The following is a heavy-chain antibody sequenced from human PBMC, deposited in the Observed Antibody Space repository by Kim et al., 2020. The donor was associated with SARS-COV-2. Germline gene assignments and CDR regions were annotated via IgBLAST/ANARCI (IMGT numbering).Heavy chain of an antibody. CDR3: ARADYDILTGYYTTPYGMDV. CDR1: GGSISSSNW. D-gene: IGHD3-9*01. V-gene: IGHV4-4*02. Sequence: SETLSLTCAVSGGSISSSNWWSWVRQPPGKGLEWIGEIYHSGSTNYNPSLKSRVTISVDKSKNQFSLKLSSVTAADTAVYYRARADYDILTGYYTTPYGMDVWGQGTTVTVSS. CDR2: IYHSGST. J-gene: IGHJ6*02.